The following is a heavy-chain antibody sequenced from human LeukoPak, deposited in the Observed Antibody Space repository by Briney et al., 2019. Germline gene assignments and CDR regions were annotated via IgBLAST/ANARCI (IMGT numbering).Heavy chain of an antibody. CDR1: GGSISSSSYY. CDR2: IYYSGST. V-gene: IGHV4-39*01. D-gene: IGHD6-19*01. Sequence: SETLSLTCTVSGGSISSSSYYWGWLRQPPGQGLEWIGSIYYSGSTYYNPALKSRVAISVDTSKNQFSLKLSSVTAADTAVYYCARRTRAVAVDYWGQGTLVTVSS. J-gene: IGHJ4*02. CDR3: ARRTRAVAVDY.